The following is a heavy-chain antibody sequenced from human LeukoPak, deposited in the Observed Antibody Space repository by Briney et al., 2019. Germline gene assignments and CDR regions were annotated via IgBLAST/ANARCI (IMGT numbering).Heavy chain of an antibody. CDR1: GFTVSSNY. J-gene: IGHJ4*02. D-gene: IGHD2-15*01. CDR3: ARAIQFGGYLDF. CDR2: IYGGGTT. Sequence: GGSLRLYCAASGFTVSSNYMSWVRQAPGKGLEWVSVIYGGGTTYYADSVKGRFTISRDNSKNTLYLQMNSLRAEDTAVYYCARAIQFGGYLDFWGQGTLVTVSS. V-gene: IGHV3-53*01.